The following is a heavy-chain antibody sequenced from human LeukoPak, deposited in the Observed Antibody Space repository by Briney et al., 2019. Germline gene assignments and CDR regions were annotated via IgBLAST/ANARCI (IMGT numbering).Heavy chain of an antibody. D-gene: IGHD6-19*01. CDR1: GFTFSSYG. V-gene: IGHV3-7*01. CDR3: ARDSGRVNY. CDR2: IKQDGSEK. Sequence: GGSLRLSCAASGFTFSSYGMHWVRQAPGKGLEWVANIKQDGSEKNYVDSVKGRFTISRDNAKNSLFLQMNSLRPEDTAVYYYARDSGRVNYWGQGTLVTVSS. J-gene: IGHJ4*02.